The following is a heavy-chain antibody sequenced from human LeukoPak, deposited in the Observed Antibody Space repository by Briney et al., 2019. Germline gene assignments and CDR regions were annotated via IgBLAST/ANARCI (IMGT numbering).Heavy chain of an antibody. Sequence: ASVKVSCKASGGTFSSYAMSWVRQAPGKGLEWVSAISGSGGSTYYADSVKGRFTISRDNSKNTLYLQMNSLRAEDTAIYYCARDPGTLATYFDYWGPGTLVTVSS. J-gene: IGHJ4*02. D-gene: IGHD6-13*01. CDR3: ARDPGTLATYFDY. CDR1: GGTFSSYA. CDR2: ISGSGGST. V-gene: IGHV3-23*01.